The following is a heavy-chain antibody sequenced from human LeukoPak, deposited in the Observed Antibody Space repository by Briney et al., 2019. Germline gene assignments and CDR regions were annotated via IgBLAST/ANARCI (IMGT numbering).Heavy chain of an antibody. J-gene: IGHJ6*02. CDR3: AGGLLEAQGWLQWLGTVYSMDV. D-gene: IGHD6-19*01. CDR1: GFTFSRYW. Sequence: GGSLRLSCAASGFTFSRYWMSWVRQAPGKGLEWVANIRQDGSEKYYVDSVKGRFTISRDNARNSLYLQMNSLRVDDTAVYYCAGGLLEAQGWLQWLGTVYSMDVWGQGTPVTVSS. V-gene: IGHV3-7*03. CDR2: IRQDGSEK.